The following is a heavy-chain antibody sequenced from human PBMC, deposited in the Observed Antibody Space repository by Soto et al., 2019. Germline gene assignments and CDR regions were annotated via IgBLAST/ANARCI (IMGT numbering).Heavy chain of an antibody. CDR1: GFSLSTTGVG. D-gene: IGHD3-16*01. CDR3: AHRGGATIGLYYFDY. V-gene: IGHV2-5*01. CDR2: IYWHDDK. J-gene: IGHJ4*02. Sequence: QITLKESGPTLVKPTQTLTLTCTFSGFSLSTTGVGVSWIRQPPGKALEWLALIYWHDDKRYSPSLKSRLTITKDHSKNQVVLTMTNMNPVDTSTYYCAHRGGATIGLYYFDYWGQGALVTVSS.